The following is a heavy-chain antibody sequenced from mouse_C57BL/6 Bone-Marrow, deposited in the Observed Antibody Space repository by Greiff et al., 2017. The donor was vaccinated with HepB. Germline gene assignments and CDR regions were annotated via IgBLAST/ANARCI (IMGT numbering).Heavy chain of an antibody. CDR1: GYTFTSYW. D-gene: IGHD1-1*01. CDR3: ATRTVPWYFDV. CDR2: IDPSDSYT. Sequence: VKLQQPGAELVRPGTSVKLSCKASGYTFTSYWMHWVKQRPGQGLEWIGVIDPSDSYTNYNQKFKGKATLTVDTSSSTAYMQLSSLTSEDSAVYYCATRTVPWYFDVWGTGTTVTVSS. V-gene: IGHV1-59*01. J-gene: IGHJ1*03.